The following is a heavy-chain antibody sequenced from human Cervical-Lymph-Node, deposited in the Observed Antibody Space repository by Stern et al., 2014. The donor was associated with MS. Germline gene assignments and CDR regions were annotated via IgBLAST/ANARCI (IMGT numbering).Heavy chain of an antibody. CDR2: ISASNGNT. D-gene: IGHD1-14*01. CDR3: ARDKGGARRRQPESYFDY. Sequence: QVQLMQSGAEVKKPGASVKVSCKASGYTFTSYGISWVRQAPGQGLEWMGWISASNGNTNYAQKLQGRVTMTTDTSTSTAYMELRSLRSDDTAVYYCARDKGGARRRQPESYFDYWGQGTLVTVSS. V-gene: IGHV1-18*01. J-gene: IGHJ4*02. CDR1: GYTFTSYG.